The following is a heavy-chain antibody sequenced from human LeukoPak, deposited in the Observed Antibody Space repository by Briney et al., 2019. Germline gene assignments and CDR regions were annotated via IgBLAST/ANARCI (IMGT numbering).Heavy chain of an antibody. D-gene: IGHD2-2*02. CDR2: INSDGSST. J-gene: IGHJ5*01. V-gene: IGHV3-74*01. CDR1: GFTFSSYW. CDR3: AKGGSRCDSTTCYTLNNWFDS. Sequence: GGSLRLSCAASGFTFSSYWMHWVRQAPGKGLVWVSRINSDGSSTSYADSVKGRFTISRDNSKNTLYLQMNSLRAEDTAVYYCAKGGSRCDSTTCYTLNNWFDSWGQGTLVTVSS.